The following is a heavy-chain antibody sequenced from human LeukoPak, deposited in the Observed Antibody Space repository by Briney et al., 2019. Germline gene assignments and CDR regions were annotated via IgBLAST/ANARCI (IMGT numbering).Heavy chain of an antibody. D-gene: IGHD6-13*01. CDR1: GFTFSSYA. CDR2: ISGSGGST. V-gene: IGHV3-23*01. J-gene: IGHJ4*02. CDR3: AKAPLYIAAAGINDY. Sequence: PGGPLRLSCAASGFTFSSYAMSWVRQAPGKELEGVSAISGSGGSTYYADSVKGRFTISRDNSKNTLYLQMNSLRAEDTAVYYCAKAPLYIAAAGINDYWGQGTLVTVSS.